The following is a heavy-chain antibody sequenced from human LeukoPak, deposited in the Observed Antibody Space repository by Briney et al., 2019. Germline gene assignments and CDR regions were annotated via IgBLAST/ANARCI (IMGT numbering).Heavy chain of an antibody. Sequence: SETLSLTCTVSGGSITSYYWSWIRQPPGKGLEWIGYMYYSGSTNYNPSLKSRVTMSVDTSKNQFSLKLNSVTAADTAVYYCARRVTSKCFDPWGQGTLVTVSS. CDR2: MYYSGST. CDR1: GGSITSYY. D-gene: IGHD2-21*02. J-gene: IGHJ5*02. V-gene: IGHV4-59*08. CDR3: ARRVTSKCFDP.